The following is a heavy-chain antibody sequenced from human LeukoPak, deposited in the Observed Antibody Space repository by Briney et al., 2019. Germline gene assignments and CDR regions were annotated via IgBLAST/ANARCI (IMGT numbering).Heavy chain of an antibody. Sequence: LVKVSCKASGGTFSSYAISWVGQAPGQGLEWMGGIIPIFGTANYAQKFQGRVTITTDESTSTAYMELSSLRSEDTAVYYCARGRLLGVFLDYWGQGTLVTVSS. D-gene: IGHD3-16*01. J-gene: IGHJ4*02. CDR2: IIPIFGTA. CDR1: GGTFSSYA. CDR3: ARGRLLGVFLDY. V-gene: IGHV1-69*05.